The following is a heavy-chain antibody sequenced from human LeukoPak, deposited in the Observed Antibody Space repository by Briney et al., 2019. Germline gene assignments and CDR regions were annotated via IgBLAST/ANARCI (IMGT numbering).Heavy chain of an antibody. V-gene: IGHV3-7*05. CDR1: RFTFSRYL. J-gene: IGHJ4*02. CDR2: TNQDESEN. CDR3: ARYCSSDVCDSSYFDY. Sequence: PGGSLRLSCAASRFTFSRYLMSWVRQAPGEGRERVANTNQDESENYFVASVTGRFTISRDNAKNSLYLQMNSLRVEDTAVYSCARYCSSDVCDSSYFDYWGQGTPVTVSS. D-gene: IGHD2-8*01.